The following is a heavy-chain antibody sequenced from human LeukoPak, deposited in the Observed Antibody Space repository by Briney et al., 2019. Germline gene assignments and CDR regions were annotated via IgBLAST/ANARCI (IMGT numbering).Heavy chain of an antibody. CDR2: INPNNADT. CDR3: AREGGDTYGEADY. CDR1: GYTFTGYF. V-gene: IGHV1-2*02. Sequence: ASVRVSCKASGYTFTGYFMHRVRQAPGEGLEWIGWINPNNADTNYAQKFKGRVTMTRDTSINTAYMEVNRLTSDDTAVYYCAREGGDTYGEADYWGLGTLVTVSS. J-gene: IGHJ4*02. D-gene: IGHD5-18*01.